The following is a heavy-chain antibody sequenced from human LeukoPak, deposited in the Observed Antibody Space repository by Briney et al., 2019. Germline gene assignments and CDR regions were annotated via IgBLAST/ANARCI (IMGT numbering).Heavy chain of an antibody. Sequence: ASVKVSCKASGGTFSSYAISWVRQAPGQGLEWMGGIIPILGTANYAQKFQGRVTITADESTSTAYMELSSLRSEDTAVYYCARDRAIVATNYFDYWGQGTLVTVSS. D-gene: IGHD5-12*01. V-gene: IGHV1-69*01. CDR3: ARDRAIVATNYFDY. J-gene: IGHJ4*02. CDR2: IIPILGTA. CDR1: GGTFSSYA.